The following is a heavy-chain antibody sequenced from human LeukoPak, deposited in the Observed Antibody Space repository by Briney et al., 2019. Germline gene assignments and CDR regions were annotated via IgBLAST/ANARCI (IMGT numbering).Heavy chain of an antibody. D-gene: IGHD6-13*01. CDR1: GGSVSSYY. Sequence: SETLSLTCTVSGGSVSSYYWSWIRQPPGKGLEWIGYIYYSGSTNYNPSLKSRVTISVDTSKNQFSLKLSSVTAADTAVYYCATTFGSSWPTADYWGQGTLVTVSS. CDR2: IYYSGST. CDR3: ATTFGSSWPTADY. J-gene: IGHJ4*02. V-gene: IGHV4-59*08.